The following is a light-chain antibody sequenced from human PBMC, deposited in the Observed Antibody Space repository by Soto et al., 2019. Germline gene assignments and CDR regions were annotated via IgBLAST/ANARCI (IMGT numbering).Light chain of an antibody. CDR3: QQRSNWPWT. V-gene: IGKV3-11*01. CDR1: QSVSSY. CDR2: DAS. Sequence: VMTQSPPSRPVTLGHPASIPSRSSQSVSSYLAWHQQKPGQAPRLLIYDASNRATGIPARFSGSGSGTDFTLTISSLEPEDFAVYYCQQRSNWPWTFGQGTKVDIK. J-gene: IGKJ1*01.